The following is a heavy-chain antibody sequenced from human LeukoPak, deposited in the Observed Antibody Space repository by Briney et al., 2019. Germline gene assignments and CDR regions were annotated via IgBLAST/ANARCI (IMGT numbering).Heavy chain of an antibody. V-gene: IGHV1-2*02. CDR2: INPHSGGT. D-gene: IGHD2-2*01. Sequence: ASVKVSCKASGYTFTSYYMHWVRQAPGQGLEWMGWINPHSGGTNYAQKFQGGVTMTRDTSITTAYMELSSLRSDDTAVYYCARDVGEYCSSTNCYASHYWGQGTPVTVSS. CDR1: GYTFTSYY. CDR3: ARDVGEYCSSTNCYASHY. J-gene: IGHJ4*02.